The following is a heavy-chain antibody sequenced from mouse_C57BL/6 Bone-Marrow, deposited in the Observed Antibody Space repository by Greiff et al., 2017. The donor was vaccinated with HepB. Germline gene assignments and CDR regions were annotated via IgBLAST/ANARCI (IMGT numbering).Heavy chain of an antibody. CDR3: ARGKKRYYAMDY. J-gene: IGHJ4*01. V-gene: IGHV1-59*01. CDR2: IDPSDSYT. Sequence: QVQLKQPGAELVRPGTSVKLSCKASGYTFTSYWMHWVKQRPGQGLEWIGVIDPSDSYTNYNQKFKGKATLTVDTSSSTAYMQLSSLTSEDSAVYYCARGKKRYYAMDYWGQGTSVTVSS. CDR1: GYTFTSYW.